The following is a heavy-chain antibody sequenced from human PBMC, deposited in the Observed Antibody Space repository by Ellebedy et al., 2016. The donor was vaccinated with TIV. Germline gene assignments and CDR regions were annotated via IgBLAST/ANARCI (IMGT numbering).Heavy chain of an antibody. CDR1: GGSFSGYY. D-gene: IGHD7-27*01. V-gene: IGHV4-34*01. CDR3: ARGWLTGGERAFDI. CDR2: INHSGST. J-gene: IGHJ3*02. Sequence: SETLSLTCAVYGGSFSGYYWSWIRQPPGKGLEWIGEINHSGSTNYNPSLKSRVTISVDTSKNQFSLKLSSATAADTAVYFCARGWLTGGERAFDIWGQGTMVTVSS.